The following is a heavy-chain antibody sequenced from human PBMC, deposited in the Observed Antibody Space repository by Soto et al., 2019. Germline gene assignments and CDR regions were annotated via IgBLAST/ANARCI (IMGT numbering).Heavy chain of an antibody. D-gene: IGHD2-2*01. CDR2: NIPILGIA. J-gene: IGHJ4*02. CDR1: GGTFSSYT. Sequence: QVPLVQSGAEVKKPGSSVKVSCKASGGTFSSYTNSWVRQAPGQGIEWMGRNIPILGIANYAQKFQSRVRITADKSTSTGYMELSSLRPEDTAVEYCARDVGDCSSTSCYDHWGQGTLVTVSS. V-gene: IGHV1-69*08. CDR3: ARDVGDCSSTSCYDH.